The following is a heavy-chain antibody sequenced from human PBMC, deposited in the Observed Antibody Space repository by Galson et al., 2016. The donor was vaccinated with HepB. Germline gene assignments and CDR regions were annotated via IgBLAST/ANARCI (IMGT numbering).Heavy chain of an antibody. CDR3: ARIFPYTNYVGSFDY. CDR2: VSYSGTT. Sequence: SETLSLTCTVSGGSISTSSHYGGWIRQPPGKGLEWIVSVSYSGTTYYNPSLKSRVTTSVDTSKNQFSLKLRSVTAAYTAVYYCARIFPYTNYVGSFDYWGQGALVTVSS. V-gene: IGHV4-39*01. CDR1: GGSISTSSHY. D-gene: IGHD4-11*01. J-gene: IGHJ4*02.